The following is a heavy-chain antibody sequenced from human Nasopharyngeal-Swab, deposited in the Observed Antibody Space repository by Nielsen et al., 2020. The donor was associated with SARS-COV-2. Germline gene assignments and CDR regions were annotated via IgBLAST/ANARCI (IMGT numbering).Heavy chain of an antibody. Sequence: GGSLRLSCVTSGFTFSSYWMQWVRQAPEKGLEWVSRIDSDGRDITYADSVKGRFTISRGNAKNTLFLQMNSLRADDTAVYYCARSGYYRYDYWGQGSLVTVSS. CDR1: GFTFSSYW. D-gene: IGHD3-22*01. V-gene: IGHV3-74*01. J-gene: IGHJ4*02. CDR2: IDSDGRDI. CDR3: ARSGYYRYDY.